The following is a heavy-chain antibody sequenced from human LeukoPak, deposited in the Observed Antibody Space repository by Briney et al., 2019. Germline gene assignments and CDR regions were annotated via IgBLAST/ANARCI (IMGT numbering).Heavy chain of an antibody. J-gene: IGHJ4*02. CDR3: ARDLGSSGTR. CDR2: IIPILGIA. D-gene: IGHD6-19*01. CDR1: GGTFTSYA. V-gene: IGHV1-69*04. Sequence: SVKVSCKASGGTFTSYAISWVRQAPGQGLEWMGRIIPILGIANYAQKFQGRVTITADKSTSTAYMELSSLRSEDTAVYYCARDLGSSGTRWGQGTLVTVSS.